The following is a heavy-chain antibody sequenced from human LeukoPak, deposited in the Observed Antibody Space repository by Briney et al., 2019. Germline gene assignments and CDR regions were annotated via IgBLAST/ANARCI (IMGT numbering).Heavy chain of an antibody. J-gene: IGHJ2*01. CDR3: VKRTTAWYFDL. V-gene: IGHV3-23*01. D-gene: IGHD4-17*01. CDR2: ISGSGGST. CDR1: GFTFSSYA. Sequence: AGSLRLSCAASGFTFSSYAMSWVRQAPGKGLEWVSAISGSGGSTYYADSVRGRFTISRDNSKNTLYLQMSSLRAEDTAVYYCVKRTTAWYFDLWGRGTLVTVSS.